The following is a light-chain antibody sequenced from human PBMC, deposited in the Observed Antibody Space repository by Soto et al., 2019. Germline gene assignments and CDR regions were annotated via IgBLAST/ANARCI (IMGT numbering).Light chain of an antibody. J-gene: IGKJ2*01. V-gene: IGKV2-30*01. CDR1: QGLVDNDGYSY. CDR3: MQGTHWLYT. Sequence: VVMTQSPLSMAVTLGEPASVSCRSSQGLVDNDGYSYLSWFHQRPGQSPRRLIYRISNRDSGVPDRISGSGSGTDFSLKISRVEAEDVGVYYCMQGTHWLYTFGQGTHLEI. CDR2: RIS.